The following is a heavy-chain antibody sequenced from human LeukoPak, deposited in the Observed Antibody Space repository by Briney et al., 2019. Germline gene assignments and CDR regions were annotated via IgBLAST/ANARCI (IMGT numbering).Heavy chain of an antibody. Sequence: GASVKVSCKASGHTFSIYGISWVRQAPGQGLEWMGWLSTNNGNTDYAQQFRGRISMSADTSTNTAYMELRRLRPDDTAIYYCATEKIGGLAPWGRGTLVTVSS. CDR2: LSTNNGNT. J-gene: IGHJ5*02. V-gene: IGHV1-18*01. D-gene: IGHD2-15*01. CDR3: ATEKIGGLAP. CDR1: GHTFSIYG.